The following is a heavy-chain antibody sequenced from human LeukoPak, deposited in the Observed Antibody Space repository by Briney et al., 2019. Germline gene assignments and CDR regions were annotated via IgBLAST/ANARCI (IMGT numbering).Heavy chain of an antibody. CDR1: GFTFSSYT. D-gene: IGHD7-27*01. CDR3: AKDGGLWVSAHWGDS. J-gene: IGHJ4*02. CDR2: ITTGDGNT. Sequence: GGSLRLSCTASGFTFSSYTMTWVRQAPGKGLKWVSTITTGDGNTYYADSVKGRFTVSRDDSKNTLYLQLNSLRAEDTAVYYCAKDGGLWVSAHWGDSWGRGTLVTVSS. V-gene: IGHV3-23*01.